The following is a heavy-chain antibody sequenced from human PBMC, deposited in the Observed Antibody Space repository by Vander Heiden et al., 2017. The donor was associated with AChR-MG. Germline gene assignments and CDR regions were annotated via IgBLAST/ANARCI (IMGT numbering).Heavy chain of an antibody. CDR2: IYYSGST. Sequence: QVQLQESGPGLVKPSETLSLTCTVPGGSISSYYWSWIRQPPGKGLEWIGYIYYSGSTNYNPSLKSRVTISVDTSKNQFSLKLSSVTAADTAVYYCARRGYNWILSPGWFDPWGQGTLVTVSS. J-gene: IGHJ5*02. CDR1: GGSISSYY. CDR3: ARRGYNWILSPGWFDP. D-gene: IGHD1-20*01. V-gene: IGHV4-59*01.